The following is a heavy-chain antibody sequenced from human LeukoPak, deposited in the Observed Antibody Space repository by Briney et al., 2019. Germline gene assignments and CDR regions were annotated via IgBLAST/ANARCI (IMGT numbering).Heavy chain of an antibody. V-gene: IGHV3-73*01. CDR1: GFTFSGSA. J-gene: IGHJ4*02. CDR3: TRHGTYFYDSRGPY. CDR2: IRSKANSYAT. D-gene: IGHD3-22*01. Sequence: GGSLRLSCAASGFTFSGSAMHWVRQASGKGLEWVGRIRSKANSYATAYAASVKGRFTISRDDSKNTAYLQMNSLKTEDTAVYYCTRHGTYFYDSRGPYWGQGTLVTVSS.